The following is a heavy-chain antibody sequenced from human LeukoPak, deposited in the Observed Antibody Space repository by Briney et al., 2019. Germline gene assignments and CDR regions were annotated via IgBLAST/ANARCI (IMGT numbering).Heavy chain of an antibody. J-gene: IGHJ3*02. D-gene: IGHD3-9*01. CDR2: IYYSGST. Sequence: SETLSLTCTVSGGSISSYYWSWIRQSPGKGLEWIGYIYYSGSTNYNPSLKSRVTISVDTSKNQFSLRLSSVTAADTAVYYCARVFYNILTGYSHSAFDIWGQGTMVTVSS. V-gene: IGHV4-59*12. CDR1: GGSISSYY. CDR3: ARVFYNILTGYSHSAFDI.